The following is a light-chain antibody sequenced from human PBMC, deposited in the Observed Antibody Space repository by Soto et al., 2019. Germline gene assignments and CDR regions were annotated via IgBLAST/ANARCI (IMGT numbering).Light chain of an antibody. Sequence: QSALTQPPSASGSPGQSVPISCSGTSRDVGGYNYVSWYQQHPGKAPKLMIYEISKRPSGVPDRFSGSKSGNTASLTVSGLQAEDEADYYCYSYAGRTVVFGGGTKVTVL. CDR3: YSYAGRTVV. CDR2: EIS. V-gene: IGLV2-8*01. CDR1: SRDVGGYNY. J-gene: IGLJ2*01.